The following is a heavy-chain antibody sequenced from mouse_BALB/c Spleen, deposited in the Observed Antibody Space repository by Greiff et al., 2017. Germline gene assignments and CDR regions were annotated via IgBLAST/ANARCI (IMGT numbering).Heavy chain of an antibody. CDR2: ISSGGSYT. D-gene: IGHD2-1*01. Sequence: DVMLVESGGGLVKPGGSLKLSCAASGFTFSSYAMSWVRQTPEKRLEWVATISSGGSYTYYPDSVKGRFTISRDNAKNTLYLQMSSLRSEDTAMYYCARRGGNYSYYFDYWGQGTTLTVSS. CDR1: GFTFSSYA. V-gene: IGHV5-9-1*01. J-gene: IGHJ2*01. CDR3: ARRGGNYSYYFDY.